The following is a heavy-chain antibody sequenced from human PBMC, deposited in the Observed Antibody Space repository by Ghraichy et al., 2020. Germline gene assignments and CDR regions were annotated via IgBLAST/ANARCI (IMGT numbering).Heavy chain of an antibody. V-gene: IGHV3-21*01. CDR1: GFTFSSYS. J-gene: IGHJ6*03. D-gene: IGHD3-22*01. CDR2: ISSSSSYI. Sequence: GGSLRLSCAASGFTFSSYSMNWVRQAPGKGLEWVSSISSSSSYIYYADSVKGRFTISRDNAKNSLYLQMNSLRAEDTAVYYCARDAYYYDSSGYYTKTYYYYMDVWGKGTTVTVSS. CDR3: ARDAYYYDSSGYYTKTYYYYMDV.